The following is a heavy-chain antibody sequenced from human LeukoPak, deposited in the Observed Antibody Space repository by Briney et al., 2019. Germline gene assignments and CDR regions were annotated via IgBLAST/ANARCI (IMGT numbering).Heavy chain of an antibody. CDR1: GGSFSGYY. CDR3: ARDPGYSSGWYSGFDY. V-gene: IGHV4-34*01. CDR2: INHSGST. D-gene: IGHD6-19*01. Sequence: SETLSLTCTVYGGSFSGYYWSWIRQPPGKGLEWIGEINHSGSTNYNPSLKSRVTISVDTSKNQFSLKLSSVTAADTAVYYCARDPGYSSGWYSGFDYWGQGTLVTVSS. J-gene: IGHJ4*02.